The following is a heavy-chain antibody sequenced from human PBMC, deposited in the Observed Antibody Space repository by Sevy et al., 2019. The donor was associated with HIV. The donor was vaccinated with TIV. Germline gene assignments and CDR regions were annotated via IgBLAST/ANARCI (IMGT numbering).Heavy chain of an antibody. CDR3: VRDGGCSSSSCLLYFDY. V-gene: IGHV3-21*01. Sequence: GGSLRLSCVVSGFTFSKYRMNWVRQAPGKGLEWVSSISSSSNYIYYGDSVKGRFTSSRDNAKNSLYLQMNSLRADDTAVYYCVRDGGCSSSSCLLYFDYWGQGILVTVSS. CDR2: ISSSSNYI. J-gene: IGHJ4*02. CDR1: GFTFSKYR. D-gene: IGHD2-15*01.